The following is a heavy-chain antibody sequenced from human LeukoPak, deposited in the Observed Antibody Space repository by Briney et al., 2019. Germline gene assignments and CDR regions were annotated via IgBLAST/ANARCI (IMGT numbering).Heavy chain of an antibody. CDR1: GFTFSSYW. J-gene: IGHJ4*02. V-gene: IGHV3-7*01. Sequence: GGSLRLSCAASGFTFSSYWMSWVRQAPGKGLEWVANVKQDGNEKFYVDSVKGRFIISRDNAKNSLYLQMNSLKAEDTAVYYYARVDFWSGYSPWDYWGQGILVTVSS. CDR2: VKQDGNEK. D-gene: IGHD3-3*01. CDR3: ARVDFWSGYSPWDY.